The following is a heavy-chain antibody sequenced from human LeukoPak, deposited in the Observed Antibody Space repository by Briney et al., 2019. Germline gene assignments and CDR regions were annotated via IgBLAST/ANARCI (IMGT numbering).Heavy chain of an antibody. D-gene: IGHD5-18*01. V-gene: IGHV3-23*01. J-gene: IGHJ4*02. CDR3: AKDGSGYSYGCIDY. Sequence: GGSLRLSCAASGFTFSSDAMSWVRQAPGKGLEWVSAISGSGGSTYYADSVKGRFTISRDNSKNTLYLQMNSLRAEDTAVYYCAKDGSGYSYGCIDYWGQGTLVTVSS. CDR1: GFTFSSDA. CDR2: ISGSGGST.